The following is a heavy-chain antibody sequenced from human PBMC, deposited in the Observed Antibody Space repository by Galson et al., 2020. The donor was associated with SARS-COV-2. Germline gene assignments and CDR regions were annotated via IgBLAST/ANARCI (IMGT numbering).Heavy chain of an antibody. CDR3: AREIYCSSRGCSTRYGMDV. CDR1: GFTVTSDY. J-gene: IGHJ6*02. D-gene: IGHD2-2*01. V-gene: IGHV3-66*01. Sequence: GGSLRLSCTASGFTVTSDYMSWVHQAPGTGLEWVSGMYSGEKTHYADSVKGRFTISKDNSKNKLYLQLNSLIAEDTAVYYCAREIYCSSRGCSTRYGMDVWGQGTTVTVSS. CDR2: MYSGEKT.